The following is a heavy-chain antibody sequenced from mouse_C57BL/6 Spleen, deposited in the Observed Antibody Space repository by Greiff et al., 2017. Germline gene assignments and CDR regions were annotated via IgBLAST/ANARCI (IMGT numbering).Heavy chain of an antibody. CDR1: GFNIKDDY. V-gene: IGHV14-4*01. CDR2: IDPENGDT. J-gene: IGHJ4*01. Sequence: EVQLQQSGAELVRPGASVKLSCTVSGFNIKDDYMHWVKQRPEQGLEWIGWIDPENGDTEYASKFQGKATITAATSSNTAYLQLSSLTSEDTAVYYCTLWLGYAMDYWGQGASVTVSA. CDR3: TLWLGYAMDY. D-gene: IGHD1-1*02.